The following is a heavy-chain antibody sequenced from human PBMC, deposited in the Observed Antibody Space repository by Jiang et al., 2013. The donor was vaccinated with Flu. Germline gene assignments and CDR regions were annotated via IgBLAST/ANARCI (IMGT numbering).Heavy chain of an antibody. V-gene: IGHV2-70*11. Sequence: PTQTLTLTCTFSGFSLSTSGMCVSWIRQPPGKALEWLARIDWDDDKYYSTSLKTRLTISKDTSKNQVVLTMTNMDPVDTATYYCARTHTKYYYDSSGYPYYFDYWGQGTLVTVSS. CDR2: IDWDDDK. CDR3: ARTHTKYYYDSSGYPYYFDY. CDR1: GFSLSTSGMC. D-gene: IGHD3-22*01. J-gene: IGHJ4*02.